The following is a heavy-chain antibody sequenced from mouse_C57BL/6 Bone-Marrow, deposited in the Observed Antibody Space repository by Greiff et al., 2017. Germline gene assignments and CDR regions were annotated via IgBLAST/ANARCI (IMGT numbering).Heavy chain of an antibody. V-gene: IGHV3-6*01. J-gene: IGHJ4*01. D-gene: IGHD2-10*02. Sequence: DVQLVESGPGLVKPSQSLSLTCSVTGYSITSGYYWNWIRQFPGNKLEWMGYISYDGSNNYNPSLKNRISITRDTSKNQFFLKLNSVTTEDTATYYCARRYDYAMDYWGQGTSVTVSS. CDR2: ISYDGSN. CDR3: ARRYDYAMDY. CDR1: GYSITSGYY.